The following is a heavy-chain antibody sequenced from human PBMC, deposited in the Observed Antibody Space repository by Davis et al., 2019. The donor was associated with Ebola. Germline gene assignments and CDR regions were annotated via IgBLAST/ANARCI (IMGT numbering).Heavy chain of an antibody. CDR1: GFTFSAYS. V-gene: IGHV3-48*02. CDR2: VSDSSTTI. Sequence: GESLKISCAASGFTFSAYSMNWVRQAPGKGLEWVSYVSDSSTTIYYADSVKGRFTISRDNAKNSLYLQMNSLRDEDTAVYYCARGRKGSSWHFDYWGQGTLVTVSS. D-gene: IGHD6-13*01. J-gene: IGHJ4*02. CDR3: ARGRKGSSWHFDY.